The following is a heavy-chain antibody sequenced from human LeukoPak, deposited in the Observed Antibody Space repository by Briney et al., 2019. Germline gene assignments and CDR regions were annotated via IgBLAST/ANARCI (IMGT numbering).Heavy chain of an antibody. V-gene: IGHV1-2*02. CDR3: ARGQASITIFGVAPDAFDI. J-gene: IGHJ3*02. CDR1: GYTFTGYY. CDR2: INPNSGGT. D-gene: IGHD3-3*01. Sequence: ASVKVSCKASGYTFTGYYMHWVRQAPGQGLEWMGWINPNSGGTNYAQKFQGRVTMTRDTSISTAYMELSRLRSDDTAVYYCARGQASITIFGVAPDAFDIWGQGTMVTVSS.